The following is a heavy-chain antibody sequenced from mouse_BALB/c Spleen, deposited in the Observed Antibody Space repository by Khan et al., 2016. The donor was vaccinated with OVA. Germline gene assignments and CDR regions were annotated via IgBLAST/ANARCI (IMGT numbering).Heavy chain of an antibody. CDR3: YRSNYYGMGLYAMDY. CDR2: IAPGSGST. J-gene: IGHJ4*01. V-gene: IGHV1S41*01. D-gene: IGHD1-1*01. CDR1: GYTFTSYW. Sequence: DLVKPGASVKLSCRASGYTFTSYWITWIKQRPGQGLEWIGRIAPGSGSTSSNEMFTGKAILTVDTSSSTAYIQFSSLSSDDSDVWCGYRSNYYGMGLYAMDYWGQGTSVTVSS.